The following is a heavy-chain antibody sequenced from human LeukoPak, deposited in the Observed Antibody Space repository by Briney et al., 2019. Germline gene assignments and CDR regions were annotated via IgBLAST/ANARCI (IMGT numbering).Heavy chain of an antibody. CDR1: GGSLTTNNW. V-gene: IGHV4-4*02. D-gene: IGHD2-8*01. CDR2: VCLIGVR. CDR3: SRENGAFSPFGY. J-gene: IGHJ4*02. Sequence: PWGTLSLTCGASGGSLTTNNWWCWVRQFPRQGCQWFGIVCLIGVRNYNPSLTSRVTMSLDRAKNLLSLNLNSVTAADTAVYYCSRENGAFSPFGYWGQGILVTV.